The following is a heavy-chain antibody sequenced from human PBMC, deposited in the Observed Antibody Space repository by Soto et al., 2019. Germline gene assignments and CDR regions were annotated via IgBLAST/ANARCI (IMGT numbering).Heavy chain of an antibody. J-gene: IGHJ4*02. CDR3: AKGYYDSSGYYPLFDY. Sequence: HPGGSLRLSCAASGFTFSSSGMHWVRQAPGKGLEWVAVISFDGSTKYSADSVKGRFTISRDTSKNTLYLQMNSPRAEDTAVYYCAKGYYDSSGYYPLFDYWGQGTLVTVSS. CDR1: GFTFSSSG. V-gene: IGHV3-30*18. CDR2: ISFDGSTK. D-gene: IGHD3-22*01.